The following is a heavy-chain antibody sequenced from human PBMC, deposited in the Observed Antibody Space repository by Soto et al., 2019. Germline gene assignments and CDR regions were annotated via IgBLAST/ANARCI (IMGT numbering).Heavy chain of an antibody. Sequence: GGSLRLSCAASGFSFSTFDMSWVRQAPGRGLEWVSVIMGNDGTTYYADSVQGRFTISRDNSKNTLYLQMNSLRAEDTAVYFCTKGAWLDYWGQGTLVTVSS. CDR3: TKGAWLDY. CDR1: GFSFSTFD. V-gene: IGHV3-23*01. CDR2: IMGNDGTT. D-gene: IGHD5-12*01. J-gene: IGHJ4*02.